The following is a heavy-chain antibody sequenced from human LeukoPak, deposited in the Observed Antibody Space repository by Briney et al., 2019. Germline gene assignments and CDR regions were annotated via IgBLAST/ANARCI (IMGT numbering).Heavy chain of an antibody. J-gene: IGHJ6*03. D-gene: IGHD6-13*01. V-gene: IGHV3-23*01. CDR3: ATIAAADMFYYYYMDV. Sequence: GGSLRLSCAASGFTFSGYAMSWVRQAPGKGLEWVSAISGSGGSTYYADSVKGRFTISRDNSMNTLYLQMNSLRAEDTAIYYCATIAAADMFYYYYMDVWGKGTTATVSS. CDR2: ISGSGGST. CDR1: GFTFSGYA.